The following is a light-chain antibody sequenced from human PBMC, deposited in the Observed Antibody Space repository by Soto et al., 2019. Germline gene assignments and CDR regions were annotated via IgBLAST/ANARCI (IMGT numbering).Light chain of an antibody. V-gene: IGKV3-20*01. J-gene: IGKJ5*01. CDR1: QSVSNNY. Sequence: EIVLTQSPATLSLSPGERSALSCMSSQSVSNNYLAWYQQKPGQAPRLLIYGASNRATGIPDRFSGSGSGTDFTLTISRLEPEDFAVYYCQQYGSSLITFGQGTRLEIK. CDR2: GAS. CDR3: QQYGSSLIT.